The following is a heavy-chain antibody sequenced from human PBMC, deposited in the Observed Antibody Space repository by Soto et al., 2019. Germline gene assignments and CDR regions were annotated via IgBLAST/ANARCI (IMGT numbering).Heavy chain of an antibody. CDR2: FDPEDGET. J-gene: IGHJ4*02. Sequence: ASVKVSCKVSGYTLTELSMHWVRQAPGKGLEWMGGFDPEDGETIYAQKFRGRVTMTEDTSTDTAYMELSSLRSEDTAVYYCARDIGRGRLGELSYFDYWGQGTLVTFSS. D-gene: IGHD3-10*01. CDR1: GYTLTELS. CDR3: ARDIGRGRLGELSYFDY. V-gene: IGHV1-24*01.